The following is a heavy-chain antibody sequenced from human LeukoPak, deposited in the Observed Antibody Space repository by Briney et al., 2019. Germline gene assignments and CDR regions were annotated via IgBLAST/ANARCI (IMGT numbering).Heavy chain of an antibody. V-gene: IGHV3-7*05. J-gene: IGHJ4*02. Sequence: GGSLRLSCAASGFTFSSSWMTWVRQPPGKGLEWVANIKQDGGAKYYVDSVKGRFTISRDNAKNSLYLQMNSLRAEDTAVYYCAKGGRYCSGVSCYSSHGGQGTLVTVSS. CDR3: AKGGRYCSGVSCYSSH. D-gene: IGHD2-15*01. CDR2: IKQDGGAK. CDR1: GFTFSSSW.